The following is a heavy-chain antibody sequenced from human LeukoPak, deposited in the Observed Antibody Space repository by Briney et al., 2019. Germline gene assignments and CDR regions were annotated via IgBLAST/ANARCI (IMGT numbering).Heavy chain of an antibody. CDR1: GGSITSYY. Sequence: KPSETLSLTCTVSGGSITSYYWSWIRQSPGKGLEWIGYISYSGSTNYNPSLKSRVTISVDTSKNQFSLKLSSVTAADTAVYYCARDASLYYFDYWGQGTLVTVSS. J-gene: IGHJ4*02. CDR2: ISYSGST. D-gene: IGHD2-2*01. V-gene: IGHV4-59*01. CDR3: ARDASLYYFDY.